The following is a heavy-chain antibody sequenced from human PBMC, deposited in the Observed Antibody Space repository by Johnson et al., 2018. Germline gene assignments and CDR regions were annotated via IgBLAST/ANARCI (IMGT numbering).Heavy chain of an antibody. Sequence: VQLVETGGGVVQPGRSLRLSCAASGFTFSSYAMHWVRQAPGKGLEWVAVISYDGSNKYYADSVKGRFTISRDNSKNTLYLQMNSLRAEETAVYYCAKNQIQLWLGVPWFDPWGQGTLVTVSS. CDR3: AKNQIQLWLGVPWFDP. CDR2: ISYDGSNK. V-gene: IGHV3-30-3*02. D-gene: IGHD5-18*01. CDR1: GFTFSSYA. J-gene: IGHJ5*02.